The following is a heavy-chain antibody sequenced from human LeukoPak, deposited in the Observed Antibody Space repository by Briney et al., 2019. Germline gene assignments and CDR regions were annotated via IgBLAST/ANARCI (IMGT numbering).Heavy chain of an antibody. Sequence: SETLSLTCTVSGGSINSNYLSWIRQPPGKGLEWIGYISNSGSSNYNPSLKSRVVMSVDTSKTQSSLKLTSVTAADTAVYYCARCRGDYYYGMDVWGQGTTVTVSS. CDR3: ARCRGDYYYGMDV. CDR1: GGSINSNY. CDR2: ISNSGSS. D-gene: IGHD1-26*01. V-gene: IGHV4-59*01. J-gene: IGHJ6*02.